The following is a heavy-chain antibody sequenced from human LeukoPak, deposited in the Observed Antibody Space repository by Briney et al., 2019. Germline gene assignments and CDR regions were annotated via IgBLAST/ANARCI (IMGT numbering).Heavy chain of an antibody. CDR3: ALTPVAGPHYYYYGMDV. V-gene: IGHV4-39*07. Sequence: SETLSLTCTVSGGSISSSSYYWGWIRQPPGKGLEWIGSIYYSGSTYYNPSLKSRVTISVDTSKNQFSLKLSSVTAADTAVYYCALTPVAGPHYYYYGMDVWGQGTTVTVSS. J-gene: IGHJ6*02. CDR1: GGSISSSSYY. CDR2: IYYSGST. D-gene: IGHD6-19*01.